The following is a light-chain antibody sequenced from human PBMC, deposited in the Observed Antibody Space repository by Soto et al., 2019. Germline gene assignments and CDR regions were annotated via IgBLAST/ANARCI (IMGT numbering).Light chain of an antibody. CDR3: NSYTTSSTYG. J-gene: IGLJ1*01. CDR1: SSDVGAYNY. V-gene: IGLV2-14*01. Sequence: QSALTQPASVSGSPGQSITISCTGTSSDVGAYNYVSWYQQHPGKAPKLMIYEVNTRPSGVSSRFSGSKSGNTASLTISGLEAEDEADYYCNSYTTSSTYGFGTGTKLTGL. CDR2: EVN.